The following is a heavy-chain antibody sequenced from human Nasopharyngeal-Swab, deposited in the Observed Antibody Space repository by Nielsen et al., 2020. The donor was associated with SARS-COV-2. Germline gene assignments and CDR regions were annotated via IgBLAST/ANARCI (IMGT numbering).Heavy chain of an antibody. Sequence: PGKGLEWIGEINHSGSTNYNPSLKSRVTISVDTSKNQFSLKLSSVTAADTAVYYCAREGRIIQLWSGGFDPWGQGTLVTVSS. J-gene: IGHJ5*02. D-gene: IGHD5-18*01. CDR3: AREGRIIQLWSGGFDP. CDR2: INHSGST. V-gene: IGHV4-34*01.